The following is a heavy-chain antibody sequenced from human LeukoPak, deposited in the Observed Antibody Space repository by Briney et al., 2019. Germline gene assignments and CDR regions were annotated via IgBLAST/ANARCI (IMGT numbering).Heavy chain of an antibody. J-gene: IGHJ5*02. CDR1: GYTFTSYG. Sequence: GASVKVSCKASGYTFTSYGISWVRQAPGQGLEWMGYINPRTGATYYAENFQGRVTMTRDTSINTAYLEMRFDDTAMYYCARAGRSLQMSVWFDPWGPGTLVIVSS. D-gene: IGHD1-26*01. V-gene: IGHV1-2*02. CDR3: ARAGRSLQMSVWFDP. CDR2: INPRTGAT.